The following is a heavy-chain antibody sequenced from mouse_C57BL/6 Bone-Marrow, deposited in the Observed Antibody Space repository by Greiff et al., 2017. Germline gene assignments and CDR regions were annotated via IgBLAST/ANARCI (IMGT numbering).Heavy chain of an antibody. CDR2: IYPGSGGT. V-gene: IGHV1-54*01. D-gene: IGHD4-1*01. J-gene: IGHJ2*01. CDR3: ARGRGNWDDFDY. CDR1: GYAFTNYL. Sequence: VQLQQSGAELVRPGTSVKVSCKASGYAFTNYLIEWVKQRPGQGLAWIGVIYPGSGGTNYNEKFKGKATLTADQSSSPTYMQLSSLTSEDSAVYFCARGRGNWDDFDYWGQGTTLTVSS.